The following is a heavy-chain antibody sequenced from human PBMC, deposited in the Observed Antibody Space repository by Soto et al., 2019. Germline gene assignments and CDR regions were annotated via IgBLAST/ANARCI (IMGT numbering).Heavy chain of an antibody. CDR1: GGSISSSSYY. J-gene: IGHJ4*02. D-gene: IGHD3-10*01. V-gene: IGHV4-39*01. Sequence: ETLSLTCTVSGGSISSSSYYWGWIRQPPGKGLEWIGSIYYSGSTYYNPSLKSRVTISVDTSKNQFSLKLSSVTAADTAVYYCARRIGVRGGYFDYWGQGTLVTVSS. CDR2: IYYSGST. CDR3: ARRIGVRGGYFDY.